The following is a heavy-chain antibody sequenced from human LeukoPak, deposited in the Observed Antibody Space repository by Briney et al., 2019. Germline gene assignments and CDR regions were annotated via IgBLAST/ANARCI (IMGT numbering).Heavy chain of an antibody. CDR2: INPNSGGT. V-gene: IGHV1-2*02. J-gene: IGHJ4*02. CDR1: GYTFTGYY. CDR3: ARGGRLIAARPGVDY. Sequence: ASVKVSCKASGYTFTGYYMHWVRQAPGQGLEWMGWINPNSGGTNYAQKFQGRVTMTRDTSISTAYMELSRLRSDDTAVYYCARGGRLIAARPGVDYWGQGTLVTVSS. D-gene: IGHD6-6*01.